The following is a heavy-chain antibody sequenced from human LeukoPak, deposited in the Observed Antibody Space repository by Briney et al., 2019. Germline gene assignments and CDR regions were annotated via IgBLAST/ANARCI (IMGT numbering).Heavy chain of an antibody. CDR1: GFTFSSYA. CDR3: AKIGGNVVF. V-gene: IGHV3-30*04. CDR2: ISYDGSNK. Sequence: GRSLRLSCAASGFTFSSYAMHWVRQAPGKGLEWVAVISYDGSNKYYADSVKGRFTISRDKSKNTLYLQMNSLRAEDTAVYYCAKIGGNVVFWGQGTLVTVSS. D-gene: IGHD4-23*01. J-gene: IGHJ4*02.